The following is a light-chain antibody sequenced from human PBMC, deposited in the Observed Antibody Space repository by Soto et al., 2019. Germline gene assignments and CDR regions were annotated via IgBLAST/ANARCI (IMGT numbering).Light chain of an antibody. CDR2: DAS. J-gene: IGKJ4*01. CDR1: QSVSSS. V-gene: IGKV3-11*01. CDR3: QQRSNWPRGLT. Sequence: EIVLTPSPATLSLSPGDRATLSCRATQSVSSSLAWYQQKPGQAPRLLIYDASNRAAGIPARFSGSGSGTDFTLTVSSLEPEDFAVYYCQQRSNWPRGLTFGGGTKVDIK.